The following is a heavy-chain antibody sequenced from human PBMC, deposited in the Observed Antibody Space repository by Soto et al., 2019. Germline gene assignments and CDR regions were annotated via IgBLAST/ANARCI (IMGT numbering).Heavy chain of an antibody. V-gene: IGHV1-18*01. D-gene: IGHD3-3*01. Sequence: DSVKASCRASGCTFTSYGISWVGQAPEQGLEWMGWISAYNGNTNYAQKLQGRVTMTTDTSTSTAYMELRSLRSDDTAVYYCAREPHYDFWSGYPNWFDPWGQGTRVTVSS. CDR1: GCTFTSYG. CDR3: AREPHYDFWSGYPNWFDP. CDR2: ISAYNGNT. J-gene: IGHJ5*02.